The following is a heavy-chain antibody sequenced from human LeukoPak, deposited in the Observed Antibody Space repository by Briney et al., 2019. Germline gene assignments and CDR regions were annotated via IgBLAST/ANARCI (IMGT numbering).Heavy chain of an antibody. CDR2: IYYSGRT. Sequence: SETLSLTCSVSGDSASRSDSYWDWIRQPPGKGLEWIGTIYYSGRTYYSPSLKSRVTMSVDPSNNQFSLNLRSVTAADTAVYYCARRRYYDGSGYLEWGQGTLLSVSS. CDR3: ARRRYYDGSGYLE. D-gene: IGHD3-22*01. CDR1: GDSASRSDSY. J-gene: IGHJ1*01. V-gene: IGHV4-39*01.